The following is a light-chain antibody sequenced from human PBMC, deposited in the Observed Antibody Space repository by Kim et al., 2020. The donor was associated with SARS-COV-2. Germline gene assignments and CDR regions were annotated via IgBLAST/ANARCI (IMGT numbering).Light chain of an antibody. CDR3: QQYGSSLGYT. CDR2: GAS. CDR1: QSVSSSY. Sequence: EIVLTQSPGTLSLSPGERATLSCRASQSVSSSYLAWYQQKPGQAPRLLIYGASSRATGIPDRFSGSGSGTDFTLTISRPEPEDFAVYYCQQYGSSLGYTFGQGTKLEI. V-gene: IGKV3-20*01. J-gene: IGKJ2*01.